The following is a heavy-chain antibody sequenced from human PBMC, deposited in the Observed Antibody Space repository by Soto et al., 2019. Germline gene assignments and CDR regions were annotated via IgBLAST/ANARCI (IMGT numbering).Heavy chain of an antibody. Sequence: QVQLVQSGAEVKKPGSSVKVSCKSSGGTFSTSSFSWVRQAPGQGLELMGRIYPILHIVNYAQKFQGRVTITADKSTSSVYMELNSLTSDDTAIYYCAMGIELVPEAPLGDHWGQGALVAVSS. V-gene: IGHV1-69*02. J-gene: IGHJ4*02. CDR1: GGTFSTSS. CDR3: AMGIELVPEAPLGDH. CDR2: IYPILHIV. D-gene: IGHD2-21*01.